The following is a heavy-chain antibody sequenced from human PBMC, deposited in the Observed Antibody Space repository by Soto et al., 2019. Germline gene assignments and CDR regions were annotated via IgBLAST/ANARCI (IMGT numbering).Heavy chain of an antibody. CDR3: AGGRSYGDFWSGYLGGFDY. Sequence: GGSLRLSCAASGFTFSSYWMHWVRQAPGKGLVWVSRINSDGSSTSYADSVKGRFTISRDNTKNTLYLQMNSLRAEDTSVYYCAGGRSYGDFWSGYLGGFDYWGQGTLVTVSS. D-gene: IGHD3-3*01. CDR1: GFTFSSYW. V-gene: IGHV3-74*01. CDR2: INSDGSST. J-gene: IGHJ4*02.